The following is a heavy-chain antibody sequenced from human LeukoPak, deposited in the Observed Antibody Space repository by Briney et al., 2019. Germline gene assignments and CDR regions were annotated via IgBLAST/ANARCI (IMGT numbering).Heavy chain of an antibody. CDR2: IIPIFGTA. J-gene: IGHJ3*02. CDR1: GGTFSSYA. Sequence: GASVKVSSKASGGTFSSYAISWVRQAPGQGLEWMGGIIPIFGTANYAQKFQGRVTITTDESTSTAYMELSSLRSEDTAVYYCARSDIVVVPAATDHDAFDIWGQGTMVTVSS. D-gene: IGHD2-2*01. V-gene: IGHV1-69*05. CDR3: ARSDIVVVPAATDHDAFDI.